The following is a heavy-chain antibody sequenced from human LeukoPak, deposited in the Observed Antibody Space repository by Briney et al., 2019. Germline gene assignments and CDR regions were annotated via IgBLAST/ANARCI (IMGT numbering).Heavy chain of an antibody. J-gene: IGHJ4*02. CDR1: GGSFSGYY. V-gene: IGHV4-34*01. CDR3: ARKTGDY. CDR2: INHSGST. Sequence: SETLSLTCAVYGGSFSGYYWSWIRQPPGKGPEWIGEINHSGSTNYNPSLKSRVTISVDTSKNQFSLKLSSVTAADTAVYYCARKTGDYWGQGTLVTVSS.